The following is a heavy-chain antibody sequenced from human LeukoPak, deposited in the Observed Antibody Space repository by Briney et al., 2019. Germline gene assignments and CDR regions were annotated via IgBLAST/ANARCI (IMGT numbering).Heavy chain of an antibody. J-gene: IGHJ4*02. Sequence: SETLSLTCTVSGGSISSSSYYWGWIRQPPGKGLEWIGSIYYSGSTYYNPSLKSRVTISVDTSKNQFSLKLSSVTAADTAMYYCARLLAAAGTWYFDYWGQGTLVTVSS. D-gene: IGHD6-13*01. CDR2: IYYSGST. V-gene: IGHV4-39*01. CDR3: ARLLAAAGTWYFDY. CDR1: GGSISSSSYY.